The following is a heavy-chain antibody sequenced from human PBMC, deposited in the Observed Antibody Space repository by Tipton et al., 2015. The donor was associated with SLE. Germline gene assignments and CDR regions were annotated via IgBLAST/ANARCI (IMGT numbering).Heavy chain of an antibody. CDR3: ARESFGGSWEFDY. CDR2: VYHDGRA. D-gene: IGHD1-26*01. J-gene: IGHJ4*02. CDR1: GDSIGSGGNY. Sequence: TLSLTCTVSGDSIGSGGNYWGWIRQPPGKGLEWIGSVYHDGRAFYNPTLKSRLTISVDTSKNQFSLKLNSVTAADTAVYYCARESFGGSWEFDYWGQGTLVTVSS. V-gene: IGHV4-38-2*02.